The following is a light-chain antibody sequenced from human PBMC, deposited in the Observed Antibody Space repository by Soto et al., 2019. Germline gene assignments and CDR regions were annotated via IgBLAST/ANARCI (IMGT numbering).Light chain of an antibody. CDR1: SSDVGGYNS. CDR2: EVT. Sequence: QSALTQPPSASGSPGQSVTISCTGTSSDVGGYNSVSWYQQHPGKAPKLMIYEVTKRPSGVHDRFSGSKSGNTASLTVSGLQAEDEADYYCSSYAGSNNLVFGGGTKLTVL. CDR3: SSYAGSNNLV. J-gene: IGLJ3*02. V-gene: IGLV2-8*01.